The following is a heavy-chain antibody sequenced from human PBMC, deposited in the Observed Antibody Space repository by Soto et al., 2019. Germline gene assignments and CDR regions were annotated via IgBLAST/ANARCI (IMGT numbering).Heavy chain of an antibody. Sequence: ASVKVSCKASGYTFTGYYMHWVRQAPGQGLEWMGWINPNSGGTNYAQKFQGRVTMTRDTSISTAYMELSRLRSDDTAVYYCARDDRAHSSYDFWSGYYPDWGQGTLVTVSS. V-gene: IGHV1-2*02. CDR3: ARDDRAHSSYDFWSGYYPD. CDR2: INPNSGGT. J-gene: IGHJ4*02. CDR1: GYTFTGYY. D-gene: IGHD3-3*01.